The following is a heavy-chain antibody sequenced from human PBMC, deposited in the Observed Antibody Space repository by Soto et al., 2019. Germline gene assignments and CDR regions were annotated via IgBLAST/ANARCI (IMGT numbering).Heavy chain of an antibody. CDR1: GFTFSNAW. Sequence: EVKLVESGGGLVTPRGSLRLSCAASGFTFSNAWMNWVRQAPGKGLEWVGLIKMKSEGATRHYAAPVNGRFTISRDDSKSTLYLQMSSLKTEDTAVYYCTTLGSHYYYHNFDVWGQGTTVTVSS. CDR3: TTLGSHYYYHNFDV. CDR2: IKMKSEGATR. J-gene: IGHJ6*02. V-gene: IGHV3-15*07.